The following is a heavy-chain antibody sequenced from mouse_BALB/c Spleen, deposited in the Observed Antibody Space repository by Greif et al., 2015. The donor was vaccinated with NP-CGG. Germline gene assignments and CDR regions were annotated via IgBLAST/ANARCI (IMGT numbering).Heavy chain of an antibody. CDR1: GFTFSDFY. D-gene: IGHD2-3*01. CDR2: SRNKANDYTT. V-gene: IGHV7-1*02. CDR3: ARGPYYDGYDY. Sequence: EVKVVESGGGLVQPGGSLRLSCATSGFTFSDFYMEWVRQPPGKRLEWIAASRNKANDYTTEYSASVKGRFIVSRDTSQSLLFLQMNALRAEDTAIYYCARGPYYDGYDYWGQGTTLTVSS. J-gene: IGHJ2*01.